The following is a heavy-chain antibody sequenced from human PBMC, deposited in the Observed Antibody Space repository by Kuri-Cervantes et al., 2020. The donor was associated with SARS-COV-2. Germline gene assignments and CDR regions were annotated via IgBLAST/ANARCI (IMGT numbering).Heavy chain of an antibody. Sequence: SETLSLTCSVSGDSISSSAYYWGWIRQPPGKGLEWIGNIYYSGSTHYNPPLKSRVTISVDTSKNQFSLKLSSVTAADTAVYYCARLPTGGYSYGYGVAFDIWGQGTMVTVSS. CDR1: GDSISSSAYY. CDR2: IYYSGST. V-gene: IGHV4-39*01. CDR3: ARLPTGGYSYGYGVAFDI. D-gene: IGHD5-18*01. J-gene: IGHJ3*02.